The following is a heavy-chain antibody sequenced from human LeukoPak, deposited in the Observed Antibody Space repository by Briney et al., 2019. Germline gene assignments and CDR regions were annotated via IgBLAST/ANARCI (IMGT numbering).Heavy chain of an antibody. D-gene: IGHD3-22*01. Sequence: NPSETLSPTCTVSGGSISSYYWSWIRQPPGKGLEWIGYIYYSGSTNYNPSLKSRVTISVDTSKNQFSLKLSSVTAADTAVYYCARGGRSSDYYDSSGYYYRYWGQGTLVTVSS. CDR2: IYYSGST. CDR3: ARGGRSSDYYDSSGYYYRY. V-gene: IGHV4-59*01. CDR1: GGSISSYY. J-gene: IGHJ4*02.